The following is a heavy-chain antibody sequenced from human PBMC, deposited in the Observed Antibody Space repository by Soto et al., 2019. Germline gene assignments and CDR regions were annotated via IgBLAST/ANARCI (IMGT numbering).Heavy chain of an antibody. CDR1: GASISSGRSY. V-gene: IGHV4-31*03. CDR2: MFYSGST. D-gene: IGHD5-12*01. Sequence: KPSETLSLTCTVSGASISSGRSYWSWIRQHPGKGLEWIGYMFYSGSTYYHPPLKSRVNISADTSKNQFSLRLTSVTPADTAVYYCARDNGYGHFDSWGQGTLVTVSS. J-gene: IGHJ4*02. CDR3: ARDNGYGHFDS.